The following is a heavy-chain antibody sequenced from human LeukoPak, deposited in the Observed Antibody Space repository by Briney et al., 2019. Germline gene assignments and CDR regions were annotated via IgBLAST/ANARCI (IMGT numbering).Heavy chain of an antibody. CDR3: ARRTTVVGPAPFDH. V-gene: IGHV3-23*01. Sequence: GASLRLSCAASGFSFSIYAMSWVRQAPRKGLEWVSAISPGGDTIYYLDSVKGRFTISRDNSKNTLYLQMNSLRAEDTAVYYCARRTTVVGPAPFDHWGQGTLVTVSS. CDR1: GFSFSIYA. D-gene: IGHD4-23*01. J-gene: IGHJ4*02. CDR2: ISPGGDTI.